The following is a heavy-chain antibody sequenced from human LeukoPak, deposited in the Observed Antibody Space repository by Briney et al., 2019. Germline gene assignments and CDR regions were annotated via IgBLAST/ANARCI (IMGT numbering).Heavy chain of an antibody. CDR3: ARDNIPFYYYYGMDV. CDR1: GFTFSSYA. V-gene: IGHV3-30*04. J-gene: IGHJ6*02. Sequence: GGSLRLSGAASGFTFSSYAMHWVRQAPGKGLEWVAVISYDGSNKYYADSVKGRFTISRDNSKNTLYLQMNSLRAEDTAVYYCARDNIPFYYYYGMDVWGQGTTVTVSS. CDR2: ISYDGSNK.